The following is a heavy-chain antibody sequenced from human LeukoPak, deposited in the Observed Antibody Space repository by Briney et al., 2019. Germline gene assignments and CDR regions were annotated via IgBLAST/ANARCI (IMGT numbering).Heavy chain of an antibody. Sequence: GGSLRLSCAASGFTFDNYAMYWVRQAPGKGLEWVSLISGDGGRTYYADSVKGRFTISRDNSKNSLYLQMNSLTTGDTALYYCATDIGYSSGWYVDYWGQGTLVTVSS. V-gene: IGHV3-43*02. CDR2: ISGDGGRT. CDR1: GFTFDNYA. CDR3: ATDIGYSSGWYVDY. J-gene: IGHJ4*02. D-gene: IGHD6-19*01.